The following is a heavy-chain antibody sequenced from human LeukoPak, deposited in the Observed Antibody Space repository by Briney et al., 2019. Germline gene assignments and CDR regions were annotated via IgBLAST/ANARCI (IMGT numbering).Heavy chain of an antibody. CDR3: RDSGITIFGVGTPPDAFDI. D-gene: IGHD3-3*01. V-gene: IGHV3-23*01. CDR2: VCSSGDST. Sequence: GGSLRLSCAASGFTFSNYGMSWVREAPGKGLEWVSAVCSSGDSTYYAASVKGRFTISRDNSKNTLYLQMNSLRADDTAVYYCRDSGITIFGVGTPPDAFDIWGQGTLVTVSS. J-gene: IGHJ3*02. CDR1: GFTFSNYG.